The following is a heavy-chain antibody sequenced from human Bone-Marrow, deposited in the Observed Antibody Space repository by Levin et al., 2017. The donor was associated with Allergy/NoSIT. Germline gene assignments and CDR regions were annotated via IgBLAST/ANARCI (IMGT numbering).Heavy chain of an antibody. Sequence: PSQTLSLTCNVSGGSINSGDSYWSWIRQPPGKGLEWIGYIYYSGSTYYNPSLKSRITISIDTSKSQFSLQLSSVTAADTAVYYCARLSLTFYDMLTGYYSPIGTFDYWGQGTLVTVSS. CDR2: IYYSGST. CDR3: ARLSLTFYDMLTGYYSPIGTFDY. CDR1: GGSINSGDSY. D-gene: IGHD3-9*01. J-gene: IGHJ4*02. V-gene: IGHV4-30-4*01.